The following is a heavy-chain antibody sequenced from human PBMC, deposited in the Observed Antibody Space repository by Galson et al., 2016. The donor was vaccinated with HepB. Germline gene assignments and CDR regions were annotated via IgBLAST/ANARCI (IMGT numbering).Heavy chain of an antibody. V-gene: IGHV3-74*01. J-gene: IGHJ4*02. Sequence: SLRLSCAASGFTFSNYWMHWVRQAPGKGLVWVSRVNSDGSSAIYADSVKGRFTVSRDNAKNTLYLQMNSLRVEETAVYYCAREPTYYDSGTYHHYYSDYWGQGTLVTVSS. CDR1: GFTFSNYW. CDR2: VNSDGSSA. D-gene: IGHD3-22*01. CDR3: AREPTYYDSGTYHHYYSDY.